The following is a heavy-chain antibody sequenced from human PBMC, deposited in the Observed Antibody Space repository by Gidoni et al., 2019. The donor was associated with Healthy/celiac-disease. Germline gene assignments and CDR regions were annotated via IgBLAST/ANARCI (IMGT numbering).Heavy chain of an antibody. CDR3: ARAVYYYDSSGYPEDY. Sequence: EVQLVESGGGLVKPGGSMRLSCAASGVTLSSYSMNWVRQAPGKGLEWVSSISSSSSYIYYADSVKGRFTISRDNAKNSLYLQMNSLRAEDTAVYYCARAVYYYDSSGYPEDYWVQGTLVTVSS. CDR1: GVTLSSYS. D-gene: IGHD3-22*01. V-gene: IGHV3-21*01. J-gene: IGHJ4*02. CDR2: ISSSSSYI.